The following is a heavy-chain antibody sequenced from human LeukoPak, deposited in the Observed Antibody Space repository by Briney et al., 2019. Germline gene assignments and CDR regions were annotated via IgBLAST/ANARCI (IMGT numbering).Heavy chain of an antibody. CDR1: GGSVSSGSYY. Sequence: SETLSLTCTVSGGSVSSGSYYWSWIRQPPGKGLEWIGYIYYSGSTNYNPSLKSRVTISVDTSKNQFSLKLSSVTAADTAVYYCARVISAAAGSYYFDYWGQGTLVTVSS. CDR2: IYYSGST. D-gene: IGHD6-13*01. J-gene: IGHJ4*02. CDR3: ARVISAAAGSYYFDY. V-gene: IGHV4-61*01.